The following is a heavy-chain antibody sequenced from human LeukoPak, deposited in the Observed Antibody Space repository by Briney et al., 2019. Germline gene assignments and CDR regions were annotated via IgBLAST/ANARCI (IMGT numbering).Heavy chain of an antibody. CDR3: ARLSIQLWPGFDY. D-gene: IGHD5-18*01. CDR2: INAGNGNT. Sequence: ASVKVSCTASGYTFTSYDINWVRQAPGQRLEWMGWINAGNGNTKYSQKFQGRVTITRDTSASTAYMELSSLRSEDTAVYYCARLSIQLWPGFDYWGQGTLVTVSS. CDR1: GYTFTSYD. J-gene: IGHJ4*02. V-gene: IGHV1-3*01.